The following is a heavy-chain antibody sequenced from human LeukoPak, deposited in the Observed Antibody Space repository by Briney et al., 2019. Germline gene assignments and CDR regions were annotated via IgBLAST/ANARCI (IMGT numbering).Heavy chain of an antibody. Sequence: GGSLRLSCAASGFTSSSYAMSWVRQAPGKGLEWVSAISNSGGSTYYSDSVKGRFTISRDNSKNTLYLQMNSLRAEDTAVYYCAKGRYSGYDYQWYFDYWGQGTLVTVSS. CDR2: ISNSGGST. CDR1: GFTSSSYA. J-gene: IGHJ4*02. V-gene: IGHV3-23*01. CDR3: AKGRYSGYDYQWYFDY. D-gene: IGHD5-12*01.